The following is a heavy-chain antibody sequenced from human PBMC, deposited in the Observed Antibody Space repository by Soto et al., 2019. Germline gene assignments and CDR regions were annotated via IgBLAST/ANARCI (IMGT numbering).Heavy chain of an antibody. CDR3: AKISREGSALVYYFDY. Sequence: QPGGSLRLSCAASGFTFSSFGMHWVRQAPGKGLEWVAVISYDGSNKYYEDSVKGRFTISRDNSKNTLYLQMNSLRADDTAVYYCAKISREGSALVYYFDYWGQGTLVTVSS. J-gene: IGHJ4*02. V-gene: IGHV3-30*18. CDR1: GFTFSSFG. CDR2: ISYDGSNK. D-gene: IGHD2-8*01.